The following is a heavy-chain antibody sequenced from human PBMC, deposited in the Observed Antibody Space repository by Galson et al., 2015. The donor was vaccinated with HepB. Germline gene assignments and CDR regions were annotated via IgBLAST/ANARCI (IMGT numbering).Heavy chain of an antibody. Sequence: SLRLSCAASGFTFSSYGMHWVRQAPGKGLEWVAVIWYDGSNKYDADSAKGRFTISRGNSKNTLYLQMTSLRAEDTAVYYCARDPARGVFNPRVDVWGQGTTVTVSS. J-gene: IGHJ6*02. CDR1: GFTFSSYG. D-gene: IGHD3-10*01. CDR3: ARDPARGVFNPRVDV. CDR2: IWYDGSNK. V-gene: IGHV3-33*08.